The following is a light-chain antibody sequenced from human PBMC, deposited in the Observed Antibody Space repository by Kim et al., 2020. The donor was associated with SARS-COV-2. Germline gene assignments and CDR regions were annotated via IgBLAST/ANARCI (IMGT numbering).Light chain of an antibody. CDR1: QSISLF. CDR3: QQTYTAPLT. V-gene: IGKV1-39*01. CDR2: SAS. J-gene: IGKJ4*01. Sequence: SSVGDRFTITCRASQSISLFLNWYQQKPGKAPNLLIYSASSLQSGVPSRFSDSGSATDFTLTISSLQPEDFATYYCQQTYTAPLTFGGGTKVDIK.